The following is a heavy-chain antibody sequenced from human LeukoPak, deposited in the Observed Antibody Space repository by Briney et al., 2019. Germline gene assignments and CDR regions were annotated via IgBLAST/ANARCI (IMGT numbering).Heavy chain of an antibody. D-gene: IGHD2-21*02. CDR2: ISGSGGST. V-gene: IGHV3-23*01. J-gene: IGHJ4*02. Sequence: GGSLRLSSAASGFTFSSYAVSWVRQAPGEGLEWVSAISGSGGSTYYADSVKGRFTISRDNSKNTLHLQMNSLRAEDTAVYYCATRGVIVVVTAIRDYWGQGSLVTVSS. CDR3: ATRGVIVVVTAIRDY. CDR1: GFTFSSYA.